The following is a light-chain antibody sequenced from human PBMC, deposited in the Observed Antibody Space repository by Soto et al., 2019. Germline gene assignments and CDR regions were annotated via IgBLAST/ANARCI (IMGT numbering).Light chain of an antibody. CDR2: GAS. CDR1: QSVSSK. J-gene: IGKJ1*01. CDR3: QQYNNWPGT. Sequence: EIVLTQSPGTLSVSPGERATLSCRASQSVSSKLAWYQQKPGQAPRLLFYGASTGATGIPARFSGSGSETESTLSISSLQSEDFAVYYCQQYNNWPGTFGQGTKGDIK. V-gene: IGKV3-15*01.